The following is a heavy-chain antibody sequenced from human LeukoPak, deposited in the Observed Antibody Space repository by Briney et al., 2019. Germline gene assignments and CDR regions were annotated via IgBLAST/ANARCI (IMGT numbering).Heavy chain of an antibody. CDR1: GFTFSNYG. CDR2: ISNSATAT. D-gene: IGHD2-15*01. J-gene: IGHJ6*02. Sequence: PGGSLRLSCAASGFTFSNYGMGWVRQAPGKGLEWVSAISNSATATYYADYVKGRFTISRDNSKNTLYLQMTSLRAEDTAIYYCAKAIFYCSGGSCFRTYGMDVWGQGTTVTVSS. V-gene: IGHV3-23*01. CDR3: AKAIFYCSGGSCFRTYGMDV.